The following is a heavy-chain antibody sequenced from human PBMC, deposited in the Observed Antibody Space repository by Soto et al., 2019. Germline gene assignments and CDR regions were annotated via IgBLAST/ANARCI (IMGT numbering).Heavy chain of an antibody. CDR3: ARGGYYDSTGYYRTVFDY. CDR1: GYRFTGYG. CDR2: ISGYNGKT. J-gene: IGHJ4*02. Sequence: ASVKVSCKASGYRFTGYGISWVRQVPGQGLEWMGWISGYNGKTNYAQQLQGRVTMTTETSTSTAYMEVRSLRSDDTAVYYCARGGYYDSTGYYRTVFDYWGQGSLVTVSS. D-gene: IGHD3-22*01. V-gene: IGHV1-18*01.